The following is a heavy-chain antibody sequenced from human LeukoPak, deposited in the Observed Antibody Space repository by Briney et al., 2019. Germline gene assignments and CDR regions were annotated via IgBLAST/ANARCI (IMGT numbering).Heavy chain of an antibody. J-gene: IGHJ4*02. CDR1: GYTLTELS. CDR2: FDPEDGET. D-gene: IGHD3-9*01. Sequence: ASVKVSCKVSGYTLTELSMHWVRQAPGKGLEWMGGFDPEDGETIYAQKFQGRVTMTEDTSTDTAYMELRSLRSDDTAVYHCARVGDILTGYPYYFDYWGQGTLVTVSS. CDR3: ARVGDILTGYPYYFDY. V-gene: IGHV1-24*01.